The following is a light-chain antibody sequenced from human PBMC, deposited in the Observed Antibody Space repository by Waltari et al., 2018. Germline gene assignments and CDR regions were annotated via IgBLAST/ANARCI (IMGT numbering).Light chain of an antibody. Sequence: EIALTQSPATLSVSPGESATLSCRASQSVNNNLAWYQQRPGQAPRLLIYGASTRAPGVATRFSGSGSGTEFALSISSLQAEDSAVYYCQQYNNWPPEDTFGQGTKLEI. J-gene: IGKJ2*01. CDR3: QQYNNWPPEDT. V-gene: IGKV3-15*01. CDR2: GAS. CDR1: QSVNNN.